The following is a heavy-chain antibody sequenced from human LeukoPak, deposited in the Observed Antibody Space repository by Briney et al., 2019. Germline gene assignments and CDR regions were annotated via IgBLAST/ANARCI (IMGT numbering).Heavy chain of an antibody. D-gene: IGHD6-6*01. CDR2: IYSGGST. CDR1: GFTVSSNY. V-gene: IGHV3-53*01. CDR3: ARDGEYGKGLFDY. J-gene: IGHJ4*02. Sequence: GGSLRLYCAASGFTVSSNYMSWVRQAPGKGLEWVSVIYSGGSTYYADYVKGRFTISRDNSKNTLYLQMNSLRAEDTAVYYCARDGEYGKGLFDYWGQGTLVTVSS.